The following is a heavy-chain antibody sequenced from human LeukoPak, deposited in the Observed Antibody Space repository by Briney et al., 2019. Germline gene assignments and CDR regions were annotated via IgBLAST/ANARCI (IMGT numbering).Heavy chain of an antibody. CDR2: INPNSGGT. CDR1: GYTFTGYY. CDR3: ARSVVWFGSPYNWFDP. Sequence: ASVTVSFKASGYTFTGYYMHWVRQAPGQGLAWMGRINPNSGGTNYAQKFQGRVTMTRDTSISTAYMELSRLRSDDTAVYYCARSVVWFGSPYNWFDPWGQGTLVTVSS. J-gene: IGHJ5*02. D-gene: IGHD3-10*01. V-gene: IGHV1-2*06.